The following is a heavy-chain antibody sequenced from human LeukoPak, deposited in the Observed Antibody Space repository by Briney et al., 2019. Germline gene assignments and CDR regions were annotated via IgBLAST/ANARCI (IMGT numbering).Heavy chain of an antibody. CDR1: GFTFNTYA. CDR2: ISGSGGST. V-gene: IGHV3-23*01. CDR3: AKNLGPVDY. Sequence: GGSLRLSCAASGFTFNTYAMSWVRQAPGKGLEWVSAISGSGGSTYYADSVKGRFTISKDNSKNTLYLQMNSLRAEDTAVYYCAKNLGPVDYWGQGTLVTVSS. J-gene: IGHJ4*02.